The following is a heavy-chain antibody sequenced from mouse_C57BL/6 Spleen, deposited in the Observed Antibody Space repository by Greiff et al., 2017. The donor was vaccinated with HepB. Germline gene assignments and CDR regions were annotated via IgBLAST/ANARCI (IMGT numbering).Heavy chain of an antibody. J-gene: IGHJ4*01. D-gene: IGHD3-2*02. CDR2: IDPEDGET. CDR3: ARGDSSGYGYAMDY. CDR1: GFNIKDYY. V-gene: IGHV14-2*01. Sequence: EVKLMESGAELVKPGASVKLSCTASGFNIKDYYMHWVKQRTEQGLEWIGRIDPEDGETKYAPKFQGKATITADTSSNTAYLQLSSLTSEDTAVYYCARGDSSGYGYAMDYWGQGTSVTVSS.